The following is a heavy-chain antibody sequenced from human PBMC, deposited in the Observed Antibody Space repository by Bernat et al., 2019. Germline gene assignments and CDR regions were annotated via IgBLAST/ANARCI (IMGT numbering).Heavy chain of an antibody. CDR3: AKDTFPGTAMVKGYNWFDP. V-gene: IGHV3-23*04. J-gene: IGHJ5*02. CDR1: GFTFSSYA. CDR2: ISGSGGST. D-gene: IGHD5-18*01. Sequence: VQLVESGGGVVQPGRSLRLSCAASGFTFSSYAMSWVRQAPGKGLEWVSAISGSGGSTYYADSVKGRFTISRDNSKNTLYLQMNSLRAEDTAVYYCAKDTFPGTAMVKGYNWFDPWGQGTLVTVSS.